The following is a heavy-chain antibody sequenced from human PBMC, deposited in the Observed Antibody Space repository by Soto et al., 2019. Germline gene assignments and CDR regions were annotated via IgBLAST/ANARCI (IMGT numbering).Heavy chain of an antibody. Sequence: SETLSLSCAVYGGSFSGYYWSWIRQPPGKGLEWIGEINHSGSTNYNPSLKSRVTISVDTSKNQFSLKLSSVTAADTAVYYCARVWAVTTYDYWGQGTLVTVSS. V-gene: IGHV4-34*01. D-gene: IGHD4-17*01. J-gene: IGHJ4*02. CDR3: ARVWAVTTYDY. CDR2: INHSGST. CDR1: GGSFSGYY.